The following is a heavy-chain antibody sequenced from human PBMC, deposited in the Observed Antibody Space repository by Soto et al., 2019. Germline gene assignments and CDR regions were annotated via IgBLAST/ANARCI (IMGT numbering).Heavy chain of an antibody. V-gene: IGHV4-59*01. CDR3: ARDPTAAGDHDAFDI. CDR1: GGSISSYY. D-gene: IGHD6-13*01. CDR2: IYYSGST. J-gene: IGHJ3*02. Sequence: SETLSLTCTVSGGSISSYYWSWIRQPPGKGLEWIGYIYYSGSTNYNPSLKSRVTISVDTSKNQFSLKLSSVTAADTAVYYCARDPTAAGDHDAFDIWGQGTMVTVSS.